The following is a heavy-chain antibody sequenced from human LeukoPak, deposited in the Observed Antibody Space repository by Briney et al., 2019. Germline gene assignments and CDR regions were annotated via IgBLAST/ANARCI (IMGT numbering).Heavy chain of an antibody. D-gene: IGHD1-14*01. CDR1: GDSISSGSYY. CDR2: IYTSGGT. CDR3: ARLLTLNHAPYYYYMDV. J-gene: IGHJ6*03. Sequence: SQTLSLTCTVSGDSISSGSYYWSWIRQPAGKGLEWIGRIYTSGGTNYNPSLKSRVTVSIDTSKNQFSLKLTSVTAADTAVYYCARLLTLNHAPYYYYMDVWGKGTTVTVSS. V-gene: IGHV4-61*02.